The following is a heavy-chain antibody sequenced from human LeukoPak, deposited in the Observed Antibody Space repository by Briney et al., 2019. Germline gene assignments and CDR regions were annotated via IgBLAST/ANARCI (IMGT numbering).Heavy chain of an antibody. Sequence: GGSLRLSCAASGFTFNLVWMNWVRQRPGKGLEWVGRVRLESEGGTSEYAAPVKGRFTISRDDSKNMVFLQMNSLKAEDTGVYYCTTDHHDSRDYVWGQGTLVTVSS. V-gene: IGHV3-15*07. J-gene: IGHJ4*02. D-gene: IGHD4-17*01. CDR3: TTDHHDSRDYV. CDR1: GFTFNLVW. CDR2: VRLESEGGTS.